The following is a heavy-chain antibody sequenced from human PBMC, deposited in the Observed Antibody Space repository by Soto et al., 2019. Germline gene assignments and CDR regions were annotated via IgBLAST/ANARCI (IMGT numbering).Heavy chain of an antibody. J-gene: IGHJ4*02. Sequence: PGGSLRLSCVPSGFIFNNYGMHWVRQAPGKALEWVAVMSYDGNKKDYGDSVKGRFTISRDNSKNMLYLQMSSLRAEDTAVYYCAKDNCSGGDCFSRFDCWGQGTQVTVSS. D-gene: IGHD2-15*01. CDR1: GFIFNNYG. CDR2: MSYDGNKK. CDR3: AKDNCSGGDCFSRFDC. V-gene: IGHV3-30*18.